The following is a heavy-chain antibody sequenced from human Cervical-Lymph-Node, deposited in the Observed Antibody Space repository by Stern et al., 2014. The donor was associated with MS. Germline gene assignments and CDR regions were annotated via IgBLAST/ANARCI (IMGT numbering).Heavy chain of an antibody. D-gene: IGHD3/OR15-3a*01. Sequence: QVQLVQSGAEVKKPGASVKVSCKASGYSFTSHYMHWVRQAPGQGLEWVGIINPSGDSASYAKKLQGRVTMTRDTSTSTVYMELSSLRSEDTAVYYCASGTGSKRPTGNYWGQGTLVTVSS. J-gene: IGHJ4*02. CDR3: ASGTGSKRPTGNY. CDR1: GYSFTSHY. V-gene: IGHV1-46*01. CDR2: INPSGDSA.